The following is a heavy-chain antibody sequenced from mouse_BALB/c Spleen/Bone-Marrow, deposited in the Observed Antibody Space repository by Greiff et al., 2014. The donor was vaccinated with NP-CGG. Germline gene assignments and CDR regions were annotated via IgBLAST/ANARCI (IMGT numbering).Heavy chain of an antibody. CDR1: GYAFTNYL. V-gene: IGHV1-54*01. J-gene: IGHJ4*01. CDR3: ARCLTGTSAMDY. Sequence: LVESGAELVRPGTSVKVSCKASGYAFTNYLIEWVKQRSGQGLEWIGVINPGSGGTNYNEKFKAKATLTADKSSSTAYMQLSSLTSDDSAVYFCARCLTGTSAMDYWGQGTSVTVSS. D-gene: IGHD4-1*01. CDR2: INPGSGGT.